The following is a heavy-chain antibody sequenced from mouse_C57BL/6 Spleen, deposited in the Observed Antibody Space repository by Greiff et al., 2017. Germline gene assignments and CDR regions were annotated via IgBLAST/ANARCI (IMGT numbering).Heavy chain of an antibody. Sequence: VQLKESVAELVRPGASVKLSCTASGFNIKNTYLHWVKQRPEQGLEWIGRIDPANGNTKYAPKFQGQATITADTSSNTAYLQLSSLTSEDTAIYYCARSITTVVSLDWYFDVWGTGTTVTVSS. CDR1: GFNIKNTY. J-gene: IGHJ1*03. D-gene: IGHD1-1*01. V-gene: IGHV14-3*01. CDR3: ARSITTVVSLDWYFDV. CDR2: IDPANGNT.